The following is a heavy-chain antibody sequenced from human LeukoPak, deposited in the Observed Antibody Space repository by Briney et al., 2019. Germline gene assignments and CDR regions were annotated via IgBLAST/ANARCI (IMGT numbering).Heavy chain of an antibody. CDR3: ARLRYYGMDV. J-gene: IGHJ6*02. CDR1: GFAFSGYD. CDR2: TSSSSSTI. Sequence: GSLRLSCAASGFAFSGYDMSWVRQAPGKGLEWVSYTSSSSSTIYYADSVKSRFTISRDNAKNSLYLQMNSLRAEDTAVYYCARLRYYGMDVWGQGTTVTVSS. V-gene: IGHV3-48*04.